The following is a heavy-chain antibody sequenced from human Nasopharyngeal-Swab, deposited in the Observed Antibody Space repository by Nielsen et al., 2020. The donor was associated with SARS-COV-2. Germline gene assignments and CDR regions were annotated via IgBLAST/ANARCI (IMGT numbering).Heavy chain of an antibody. V-gene: IGHV5-51*01. CDR2: IYPVYSDT. Sequence: VRQMPGKGLGWMGIIYPVYSDTRYSPSFDGQVTISAVKSISTAYLQWSSLKGSGTAMYDCARLTVGAYYYYYYGMDVWGQGTTVTVSS. J-gene: IGHJ6*02. CDR3: ARLTVGAYYYYYYGMDV. D-gene: IGHD3-16*01.